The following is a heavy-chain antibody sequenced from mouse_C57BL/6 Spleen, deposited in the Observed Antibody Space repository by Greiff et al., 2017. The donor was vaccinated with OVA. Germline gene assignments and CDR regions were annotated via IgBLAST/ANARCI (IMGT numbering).Heavy chain of an antibody. CDR3: ARDDATGTGAY. CDR1: GYTFTDYY. D-gene: IGHD4-1*02. V-gene: IGHV1-26*01. Sequence: VQLQQSGPELVKPGASVKISCKASGYTFTDYYMNWVKQSHGKSLEWIGDINPNNGGTSYNQKFKGKATLTVDKSSSTAYMELRSLTSEDSAVYYCARDDATGTGAYWGQGTLVTVSA. CDR2: INPNNGGT. J-gene: IGHJ3*01.